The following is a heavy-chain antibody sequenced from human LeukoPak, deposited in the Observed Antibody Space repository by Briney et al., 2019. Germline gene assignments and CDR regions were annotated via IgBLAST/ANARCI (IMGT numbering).Heavy chain of an antibody. Sequence: GRSLRLSCAASGFTFNNYAMHWVRQAPGKGLEWVAVISYDGSNKYYADSVKGRFTISRDNSKNTLYLQMNSLRPEDTAVYYCARDPSSGYYYSFDYWGQGTLVTVSS. CDR2: ISYDGSNK. D-gene: IGHD3-22*01. CDR3: ARDPSSGYYYSFDY. CDR1: GFTFNNYA. J-gene: IGHJ4*02. V-gene: IGHV3-30-3*01.